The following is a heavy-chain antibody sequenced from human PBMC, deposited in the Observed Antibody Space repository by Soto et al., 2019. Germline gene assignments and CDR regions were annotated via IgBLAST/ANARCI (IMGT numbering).Heavy chain of an antibody. CDR1: GGSISSSSYY. CDR3: ARQPRSYDYVWGSSANWFDP. Sequence: SETLSLTCTVSGGSISSSSYYWGWIRQPPGKGLEWIGSIYYSGSTYYNPSLKSRVTISVDTSKNKFSLKLSSVTAADTAVYYCARQPRSYDYVWGSSANWFDPWGQGTLVTVSS. J-gene: IGHJ5*02. D-gene: IGHD3-16*01. V-gene: IGHV4-39*01. CDR2: IYYSGST.